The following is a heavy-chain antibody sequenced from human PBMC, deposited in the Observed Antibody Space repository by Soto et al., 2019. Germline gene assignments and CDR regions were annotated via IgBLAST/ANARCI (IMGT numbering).Heavy chain of an antibody. CDR3: AKSYPPFYDYIWGSYRDDAFDI. D-gene: IGHD3-16*02. CDR2: ISGSGGST. J-gene: IGHJ3*02. Sequence: GGSLRLSCAASGFTFSDHYMDWVRQAPGKGLEWVSAISGSGGSTYYADSVKGRFTISRDNSKNTLYLQMNSLRAEDTAVYYCAKSYPPFYDYIWGSYRDDAFDIWGQGTTVTVSS. V-gene: IGHV3-23*01. CDR1: GFTFSDHY.